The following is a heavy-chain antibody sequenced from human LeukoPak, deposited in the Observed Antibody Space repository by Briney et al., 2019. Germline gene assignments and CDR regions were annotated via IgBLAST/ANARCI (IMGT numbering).Heavy chain of an antibody. CDR3: TAEKNGSPHY. D-gene: IGHD2-8*01. V-gene: IGHV4-39*07. CDR1: RGSISSSTYY. CDR2: NYYTGST. Sequence: PSETLSLTCTVSRGSISSSTYYWSWVRQPPGKGLEWIASNYYTGSTYYNPSLNSRVTISLDMSKNEFSLTMSSVTAADTAVYFCTAEKNGSPHYWGQGTQVTVSS. J-gene: IGHJ4*02.